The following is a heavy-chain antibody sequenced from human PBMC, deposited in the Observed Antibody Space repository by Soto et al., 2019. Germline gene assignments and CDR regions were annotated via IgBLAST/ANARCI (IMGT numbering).Heavy chain of an antibody. V-gene: IGHV3-30-3*01. CDR3: ARDPVQHDEYSSSAYYYYGMDV. D-gene: IGHD6-6*01. Sequence: GGSLRLSCAASEFTFSSYAMHWVRQAPGKGLEWVAVISYDGSNKYYADSVKGRFTISRDNSKNTLYLQMNSLRAEDTAVYYCARDPVQHDEYSSSAYYYYGMDVWGQGTTVTVSS. CDR2: ISYDGSNK. J-gene: IGHJ6*02. CDR1: EFTFSSYA.